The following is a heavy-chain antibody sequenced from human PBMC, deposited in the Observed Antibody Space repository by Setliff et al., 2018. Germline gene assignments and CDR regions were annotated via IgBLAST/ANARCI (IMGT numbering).Heavy chain of an antibody. Sequence: PGGSLRLSCAASGFTFSTYALSWVRQAPGKGPEWVSTITGNGNSLYYADSVKGRFIVSRDNSKNTMYLQLRSLRADDTAIYYRAKDRKNYYDTSGYPDAFDIWGQGTTVTVSS. D-gene: IGHD3-22*01. CDR2: ITGNGNSL. CDR1: GFTFSTYA. CDR3: AKDRKNYYDTSGYPDAFDI. J-gene: IGHJ3*02. V-gene: IGHV3-23*01.